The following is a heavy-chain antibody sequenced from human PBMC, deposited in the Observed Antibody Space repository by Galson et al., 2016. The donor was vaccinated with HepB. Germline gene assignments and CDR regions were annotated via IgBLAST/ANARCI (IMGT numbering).Heavy chain of an antibody. CDR3: ARDWIPYYYYGMDV. V-gene: IGHV3-7*01. J-gene: IGHJ6*02. CDR2: IKQDGRDK. CDR1: GFSFSIYW. Sequence: SLRLSCAASGFSFSIYWVSWVRQAPGKGLEWVANIKQDGRDKKYVDSVKGRFTISRDNAKNSLYLQMNSLRAEDTAVYYCARDWIPYYYYGMDVWGQGTTVTVSS. D-gene: IGHD5-18*01.